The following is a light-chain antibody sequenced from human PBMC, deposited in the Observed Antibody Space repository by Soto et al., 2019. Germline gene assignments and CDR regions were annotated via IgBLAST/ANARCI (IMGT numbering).Light chain of an antibody. CDR2: KAS. CDR1: QSVDNW. V-gene: IGKV1-5*03. J-gene: IGKJ1*01. Sequence: DIQMTQSPSTLPASVGDRVTITCRASQSVDNWLAWFQQKPGKAPKVLIHKASSLDSGVPSRFSGSGWGTEFTLTIISRQRDDVATYYCQHYSASAPWTFGQGTKVEIK. CDR3: QHYSASAPWT.